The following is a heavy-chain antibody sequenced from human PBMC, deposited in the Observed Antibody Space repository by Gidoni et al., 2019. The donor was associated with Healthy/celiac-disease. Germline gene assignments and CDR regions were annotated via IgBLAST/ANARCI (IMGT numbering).Heavy chain of an antibody. D-gene: IGHD6-13*01. J-gene: IGHJ4*02. CDR2: IIPILGIA. CDR3: AREAYSSSPFDY. CDR1: GGTFSSYA. V-gene: IGHV1-69*04. Sequence: QVQLVQSGAEVKKHGSSVKVSCKASGGTFSSYAISWVRQAPGQGLEWMGRIIPILGIANYAQKFQGRVTITADKSTSTAYMELSSLRSEDTAVYYCAREAYSSSPFDYWGQGTLVTVSS.